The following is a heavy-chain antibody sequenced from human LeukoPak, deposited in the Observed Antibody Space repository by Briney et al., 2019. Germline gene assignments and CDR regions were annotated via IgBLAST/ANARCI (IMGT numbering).Heavy chain of an antibody. Sequence: GGSLRLSCAASGFTFSSYAMSWVRQAPGQGLEWVSTFSGSGGNTYYADSVKGRFTISRDNSKNTLYLQMNSMRAEDTAVYYCAKESYGENFDYWGQGTLVTVSS. V-gene: IGHV3-23*01. J-gene: IGHJ4*02. CDR3: AKESYGENFDY. CDR2: FSGSGGNT. D-gene: IGHD3-10*01. CDR1: GFTFSSYA.